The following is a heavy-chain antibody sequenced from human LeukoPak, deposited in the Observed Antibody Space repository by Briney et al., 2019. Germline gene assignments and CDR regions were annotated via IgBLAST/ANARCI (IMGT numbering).Heavy chain of an antibody. CDR1: GYSFTRYA. D-gene: IGHD3-22*01. J-gene: IGHJ4*02. V-gene: IGHV1-3*01. Sequence: ASVKVSCKASGYSFTRYAMHWVRQAPGQRLEWMGWINVGNGNTKYSQKFQGRVTITRDTSASTAYMELSSLRSEDTAVYYCARTDYYDSSGYYLTPNYWGQGTLVTVSS. CDR3: ARTDYYDSSGYYLTPNY. CDR2: INVGNGNT.